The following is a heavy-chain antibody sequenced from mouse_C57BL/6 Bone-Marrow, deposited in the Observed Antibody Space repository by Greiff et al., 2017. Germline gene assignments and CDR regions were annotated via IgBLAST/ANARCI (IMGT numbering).Heavy chain of an antibody. CDR3: ARDYDSFDY. CDR2: IDPSDSYT. V-gene: IGHV1-69*01. CDR1: GYTFTSYW. Sequence: QVQLQQPGAELVMPGASVKLSCKASGYTFTSYWMHWVKQRPGQGLEWIGEIDPSDSYTNYNQKFKGKSTLTVDKSSSTAYMQLSSLTSEASAVCYCARDYDSFDYWGQGTTLTVSS. J-gene: IGHJ2*01. D-gene: IGHD2-4*01.